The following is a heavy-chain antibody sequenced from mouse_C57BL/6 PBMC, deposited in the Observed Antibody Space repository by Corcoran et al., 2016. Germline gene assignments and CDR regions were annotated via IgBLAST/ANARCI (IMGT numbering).Heavy chain of an antibody. CDR3: ARYYDGYDVAWFAY. CDR1: GYTFTSYG. Sequence: QVQLQQSGAELARSGASVKLSCKASGYTFTSYGISWVKQRTGQGLEWIGEIYPRSGNTYYNEKFKGKATLTADKSSSTAYMELRSLTSEDSAVYFCARYYDGYDVAWFAYWGQGTLVTVSA. J-gene: IGHJ3*01. CDR2: IYPRSGNT. V-gene: IGHV1-81*01. D-gene: IGHD2-3*01.